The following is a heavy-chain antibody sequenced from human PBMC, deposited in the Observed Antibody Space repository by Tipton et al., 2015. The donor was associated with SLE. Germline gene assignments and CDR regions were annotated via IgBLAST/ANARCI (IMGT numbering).Heavy chain of an antibody. D-gene: IGHD6-6*01. CDR1: GFTFSSYA. CDR3: AREEDSSSSDDY. CDR2: ISYDGSNK. V-gene: IGHV3-30*04. J-gene: IGHJ4*02. Sequence: SLRLSCAASGFTFSSYAMHWVRQAPGKGLEWVALISYDGSNKYYAESVKGRFTISRDNAKNSLFLQMNSLRAEDTAVYYCAREEDSSSSDDYWGQRTRVNVSS.